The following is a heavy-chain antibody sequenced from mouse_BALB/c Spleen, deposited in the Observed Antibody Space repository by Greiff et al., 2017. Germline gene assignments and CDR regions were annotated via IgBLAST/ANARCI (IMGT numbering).Heavy chain of an antibody. V-gene: IGHV1S81*02. CDR3: ARTVYYGSSGYAMDY. J-gene: IGHJ4*01. CDR2: INPSNGRT. D-gene: IGHD1-1*01. Sequence: QVHVKQPGAELVKPGASVKLSCKASGYTFTSYWMHWVKQRPGQGLEWIGEINPSNGRTNYNEKFKSKATLTVDKSSSTAYMQLSSLTSEDSAVYYCARTVYYGSSGYAMDYWGQGTSVTVSS. CDR1: GYTFTSYW.